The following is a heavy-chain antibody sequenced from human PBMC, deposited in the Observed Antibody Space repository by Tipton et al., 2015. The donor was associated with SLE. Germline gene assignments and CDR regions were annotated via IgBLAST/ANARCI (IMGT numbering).Heavy chain of an antibody. CDR3: ARQTYYYDTSGRGVYLFDL. CDR2: IYTSGNT. J-gene: IGHJ2*01. Sequence: TLSLTCNVSGGSISGYFWSWIRQPAGKGLERIGRIYTSGNTNYNPSLKSRLTMSLDTSNNQFSLRLNSLTAADAAVYYCARQTYYYDTSGRGVYLFDLWGRGTLVTVSS. D-gene: IGHD3-22*01. CDR1: GGSISGYF. V-gene: IGHV4-4*07.